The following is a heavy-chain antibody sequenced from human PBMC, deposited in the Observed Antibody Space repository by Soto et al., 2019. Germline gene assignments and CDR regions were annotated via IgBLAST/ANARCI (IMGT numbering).Heavy chain of an antibody. V-gene: IGHV3-30-3*01. CDR1: GFTLSTYA. J-gene: IGHJ4*02. Sequence: QVQVVESGGGVVQPGRSLRLSCAASGFTLSTYAMHWVRQAPGKGLEWLAVISYDGSRTHYAGSMEGRFTISRDTSKNTLYLQMNSRRPKDTAVYFCGCEPNSGYYRTADYWGQGTLVTVSS. D-gene: IGHD3-22*01. CDR2: ISYDGSRT. CDR3: GCEPNSGYYRTADY.